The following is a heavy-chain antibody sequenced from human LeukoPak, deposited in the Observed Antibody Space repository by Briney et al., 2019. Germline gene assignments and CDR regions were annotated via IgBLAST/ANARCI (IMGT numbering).Heavy chain of an antibody. J-gene: IGHJ4*02. CDR1: GFSFSNYV. CDR2: VSGSGSST. V-gene: IGHV3-23*01. D-gene: IGHD1-1*01. Sequence: PGGSLRLSCAASGFSFSNYVMSWVRQAPGKGLEWVSTVSGSGSSTYYADSVKGRFTISRDNSKNTLFLHMSSLRAEDTAAYYCAKALGWNPYYFDYWGQGTLVIVSS. CDR3: AKALGWNPYYFDY.